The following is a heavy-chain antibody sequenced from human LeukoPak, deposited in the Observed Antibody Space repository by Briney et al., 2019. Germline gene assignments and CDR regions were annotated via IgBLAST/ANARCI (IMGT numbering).Heavy chain of an antibody. Sequence: KSGGSLRLSCAASGFTFSRYTMNWVRQAPGKGLEWVSSIRNSSSHIFYADSVKGRFIISRDNAQNSLFLQMNSLRPEDTAVYYCARVQSSIVMSPIPTSDYWGQGILVTVSS. CDR3: ARVQSSIVMSPIPTSDY. D-gene: IGHD2-21*02. CDR1: GFTFSRYT. V-gene: IGHV3-21*01. J-gene: IGHJ4*02. CDR2: IRNSSSHI.